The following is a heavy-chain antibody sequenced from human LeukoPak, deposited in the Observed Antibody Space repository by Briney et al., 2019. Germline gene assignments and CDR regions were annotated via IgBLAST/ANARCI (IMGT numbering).Heavy chain of an antibody. J-gene: IGHJ3*02. Sequence: PGGSLRLSCAASGYTFTSDIVRWVRQAPGKGLQGVSAISAGGSAIYYAESVKGRFTISRDSSNNMLYLQMNNLRADATATYYCAKGGYIGYNGLFDIWGQGTTVIVSS. CDR3: AKGGYIGYNGLFDI. D-gene: IGHD5-12*01. V-gene: IGHV3-23*01. CDR2: ISAGGSAI. CDR1: GYTFTSDI.